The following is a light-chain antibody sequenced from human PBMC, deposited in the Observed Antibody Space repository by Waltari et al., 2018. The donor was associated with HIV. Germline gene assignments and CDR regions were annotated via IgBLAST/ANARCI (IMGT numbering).Light chain of an antibody. V-gene: IGLV2-23*02. CDR3: CSYAGSSTYV. J-gene: IGLJ1*01. CDR1: SSDVGAYNY. CDR2: DVT. Sequence: QSALTQPASVSGSPGQSITISCTGTSSDVGAYNYVSWYQQHPGKAPKLMIYDVTKRPSGVSNRFSGSNSANTASLTISGLQAEDVADYYCCSYAGSSTYVFGSGTKVTVL.